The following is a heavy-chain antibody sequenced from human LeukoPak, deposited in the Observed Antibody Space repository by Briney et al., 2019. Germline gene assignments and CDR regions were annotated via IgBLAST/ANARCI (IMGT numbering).Heavy chain of an antibody. Sequence: SETLSLTCTVSGGSISSSSYYWGWIRQPPGKGLEWIGSIYYSGSTYYNPSLESRVTVSVDTSKNQFSLKLSSVTAADTAVYYCARLGRRGSSSSATFDYWGQGTLVTVSS. D-gene: IGHD6-6*01. CDR1: GGSISSSSYY. J-gene: IGHJ4*02. V-gene: IGHV4-39*01. CDR3: ARLGRRGSSSSATFDY. CDR2: IYYSGST.